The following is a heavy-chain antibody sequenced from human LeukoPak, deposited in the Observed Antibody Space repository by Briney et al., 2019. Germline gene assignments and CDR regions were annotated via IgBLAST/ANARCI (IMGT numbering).Heavy chain of an antibody. CDR2: IIPIFGTA. V-gene: IGHV1-69*13. J-gene: IGHJ4*02. CDR1: GGTFSSYA. Sequence: SVKVSCKASGGTFSSYAISWVRQAPGQGLEWMGGIIPIFGTANYAQKFQGRVTITADESTSTAYMELSSLRSEDTAVYYCARDLYSGYDWGWRDRHYYFDYWGQGTLVTVSS. CDR3: ARDLYSGYDWGWRDRHYYFDY. D-gene: IGHD5-12*01.